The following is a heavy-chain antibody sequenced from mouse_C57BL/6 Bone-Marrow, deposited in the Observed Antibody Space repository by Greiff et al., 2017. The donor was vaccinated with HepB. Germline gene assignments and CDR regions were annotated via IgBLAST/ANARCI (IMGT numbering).Heavy chain of an antibody. J-gene: IGHJ2*01. CDR1: GFNIKDDY. CDR2: IDPDNGDT. V-gene: IGHV14-4*01. Sequence: VHVKQSGAELVRPGASVKLSCTASGFNIKDDYMHWVKQRPEQGLEWIGWIDPDNGDTEYASKFQGKATITADTSSNTAYLQLSSLTSEDTAVYYCTIPYSKEDYWGQGTTLTVSS. D-gene: IGHD2-5*01. CDR3: TIPYSKEDY.